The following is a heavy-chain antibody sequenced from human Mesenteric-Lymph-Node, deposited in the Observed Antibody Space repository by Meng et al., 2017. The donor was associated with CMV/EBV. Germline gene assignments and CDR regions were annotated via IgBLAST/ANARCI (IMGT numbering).Heavy chain of an antibody. CDR1: GFTFSSYA. J-gene: IGHJ6*02. Sequence: GGSLRLSCAASGFTFSSYAMHWVRQAPGKGLEWVAVISYDGSNKYYADSVKGRFTISRDNSKNTLYLQMNSLRAEDTAVYYCARDVFPWASDYYGMDVWGQGTTVTVSS. CDR3: ARDVFPWASDYYGMDV. V-gene: IGHV3-30*04. D-gene: IGHD2/OR15-2a*01. CDR2: ISYDGSNK.